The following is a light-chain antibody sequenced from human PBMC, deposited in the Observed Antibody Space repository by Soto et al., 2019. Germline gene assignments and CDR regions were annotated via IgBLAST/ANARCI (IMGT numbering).Light chain of an antibody. J-gene: IGKJ1*01. Sequence: IPPPHAPLSFSGGRATLSSSASQSVANDYLAWYQQKPGQAPRLLIYGASTRATGVPDRFSGSGSGADFTLSISRLESEDFAVYYCQQYGSSPSWTFGQGTKVDIK. CDR3: QQYGSSPSWT. V-gene: IGKV3-20*01. CDR1: QSVANDY. CDR2: GAS.